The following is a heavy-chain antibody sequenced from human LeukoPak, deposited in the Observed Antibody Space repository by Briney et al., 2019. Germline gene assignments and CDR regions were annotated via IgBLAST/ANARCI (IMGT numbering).Heavy chain of an antibody. Sequence: GGSLRLSCAVSGLTFSDAWMSRVRQAPGKGLEWVSAISGSGGSTYYADSVKGRFTISRDNSKNTLYLQMNSLRAEDTAVYYCAKVGVLRFLEWLPSGYFDYWGQGTLVTVSS. V-gene: IGHV3-23*01. CDR3: AKVGVLRFLEWLPSGYFDY. D-gene: IGHD3-3*01. CDR2: ISGSGGST. J-gene: IGHJ4*02. CDR1: GLTFSDA.